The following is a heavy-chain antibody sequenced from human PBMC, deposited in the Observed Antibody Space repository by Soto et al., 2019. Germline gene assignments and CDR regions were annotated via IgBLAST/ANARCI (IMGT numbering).Heavy chain of an antibody. V-gene: IGHV3-30*18. CDR2: ISYDGSNK. J-gene: IGHJ6*02. Sequence: GGSLRLSCAASGFTFSSYGMHWVRQAPGKGLEWVAVISYDGSNKYYADSVKGRFTISRDNSKNTLYLQMNSLRAEDTAVYYCAKEGTVTNLSYYYYGMDVWGQGTTVTVSS. CDR1: GFTFSSYG. CDR3: AKEGTVTNLSYYYYGMDV. D-gene: IGHD4-4*01.